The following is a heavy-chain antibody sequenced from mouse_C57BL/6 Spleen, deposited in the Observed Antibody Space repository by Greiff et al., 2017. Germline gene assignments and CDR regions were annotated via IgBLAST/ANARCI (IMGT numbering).Heavy chain of an antibody. CDR1: GYTFTSYW. J-gene: IGHJ4*01. CDR2: IDPSDSYT. V-gene: IGHV1-69*01. Sequence: QVQLQQPGAELVMPGASVKLSCKASGYTFTSYWMHWVKQRPGQGLEWIGEIDPSDSYTNYNQKFKGKSTLTVDKSSSTAYVQLSSLTSEDSAVYYCARGYEMDYWGQGTSVTVSS. D-gene: IGHD2-3*01. CDR3: ARGYEMDY.